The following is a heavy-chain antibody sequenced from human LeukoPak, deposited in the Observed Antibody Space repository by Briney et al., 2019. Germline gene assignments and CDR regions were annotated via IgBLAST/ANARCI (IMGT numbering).Heavy chain of an antibody. Sequence: PGGSLRLSCAASGFTFSSYWMHWVRQAPGEGLVWVSRISSDASSTNYADSVKGRFTISRDNAENTLFLQMNSPTAEDTAVYYCARARGYYYDSFDYWGQGTLVTISS. J-gene: IGHJ4*02. D-gene: IGHD3-22*01. V-gene: IGHV3-74*01. CDR3: ARARGYYYDSFDY. CDR1: GFTFSSYW. CDR2: ISSDASST.